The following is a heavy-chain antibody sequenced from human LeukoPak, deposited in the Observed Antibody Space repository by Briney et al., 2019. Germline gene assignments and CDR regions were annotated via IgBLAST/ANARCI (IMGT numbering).Heavy chain of an antibody. V-gene: IGHV3-23*01. Sequence: GGSLRLSCAASGFTFNTYTMYWVRQAPGKGLEWVSGISNSGGSTYYADSVKGRFIISRDNSKNTLYLQMNSLRAEDTALYYCAKGLERESRLDSWGQGTLVTVSS. CDR1: GFTFNTYT. CDR2: ISNSGGST. J-gene: IGHJ4*02. CDR3: AKGLERESRLDS. D-gene: IGHD1-1*01.